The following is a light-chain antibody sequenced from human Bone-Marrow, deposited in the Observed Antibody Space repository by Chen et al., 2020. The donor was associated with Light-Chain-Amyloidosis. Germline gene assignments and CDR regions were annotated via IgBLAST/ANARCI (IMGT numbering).Light chain of an antibody. J-gene: IGLJ2*01. CDR2: NNN. CDR1: SSNIGKNY. Sequence: QSVLTQPPSASGTPGQRVLLSCSGSSSNIGKNYVYWYQQPPGAAPKLLIYNNNQRPSGVSDRFSGSKSGTSASLAISGLRSEDEADYHCAAWDGSLRGVVFGGGSKLTVL. CDR3: AAWDGSLRGVV. V-gene: IGLV1-47*01.